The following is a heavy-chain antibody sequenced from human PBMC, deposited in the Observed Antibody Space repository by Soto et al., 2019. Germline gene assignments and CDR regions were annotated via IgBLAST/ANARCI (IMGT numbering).Heavy chain of an antibody. CDR1: GGSISSSNW. CDR3: AREWRDWAVTTSPPWFDP. CDR2: IYHSGST. V-gene: IGHV4-4*02. D-gene: IGHD4-4*01. J-gene: IGHJ5*02. Sequence: TLSLTCAVSGGSISSSNWWSWVRQPPGKGLEWIGEIYHSGSTNYNPSLKSRVTISVDKSKNQFSLKLSSVTAADTAVYYCAREWRDWAVTTSPPWFDPWGQGTLVTVSS.